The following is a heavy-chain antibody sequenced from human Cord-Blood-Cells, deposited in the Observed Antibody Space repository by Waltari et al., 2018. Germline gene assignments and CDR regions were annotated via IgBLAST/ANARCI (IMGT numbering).Heavy chain of an antibody. CDR1: GGSFSGYY. J-gene: IGHJ4*02. V-gene: IGHV4-34*01. D-gene: IGHD6-13*01. CDR3: ASLYSSSWYQTDY. Sequence: QVQLQQWGAGLLKPSETLSLTCAAYGGSFSGYYWSWIRQPPGKGLEWIGEINHSGSTNYNPSLKSRVTISVDTSKNQFSLKLSSVTAADTAVYYCASLYSSSWYQTDYWGQGTLVTVSS. CDR2: INHSGST.